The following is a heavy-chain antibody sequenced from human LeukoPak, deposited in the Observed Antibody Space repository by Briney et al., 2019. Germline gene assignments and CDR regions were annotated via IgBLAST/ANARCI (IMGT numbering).Heavy chain of an antibody. CDR2: IKLDGSEK. CDR1: GFTFGKYW. V-gene: IGHV3-7*03. Sequence: GGSLRLSCVASGFTFGKYWMSWVRQAPGKGLGWVANIKLDGSEKNYVGSVKGRFTISRGDTKNSLYLQMNSLRAEDTAVFYCARDQYDTWSRRGNFDSWGQGTLVIVSS. D-gene: IGHD3-3*01. J-gene: IGHJ4*02. CDR3: ARDQYDTWSRRGNFDS.